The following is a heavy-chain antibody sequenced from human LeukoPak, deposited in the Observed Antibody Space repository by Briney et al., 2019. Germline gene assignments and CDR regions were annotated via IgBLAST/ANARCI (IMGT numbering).Heavy chain of an antibody. D-gene: IGHD3-22*01. CDR3: ARDSYYDSSGYYSAPYDY. CDR2: ISAYNGNT. CDR1: GYTFTSYG. V-gene: IGHV1-18*01. Sequence: ASVTVSCKASGYTFTSYGISRVRQAPGQGLEWMGWISAYNGNTNYAQKLQGRVTMTTDTSTSTAYMELRSLRSDDTAVYYCARDSYYDSSGYYSAPYDYWGQGTLVTVSS. J-gene: IGHJ4*02.